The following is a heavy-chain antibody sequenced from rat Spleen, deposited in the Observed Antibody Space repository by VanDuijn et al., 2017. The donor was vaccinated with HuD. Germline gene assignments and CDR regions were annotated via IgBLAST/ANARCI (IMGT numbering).Heavy chain of an antibody. D-gene: IGHD1-6*01. CDR3: ATDRGYTTDYYYDWFAY. V-gene: IGHV5-19*01. J-gene: IGHJ3*01. CDR1: GFTFSNYG. Sequence: EVQLVESGGGLVQPGRSLKLSCAASGFTFSNYGMHWIRQAPTKGLEWVASISPSGGSPYYRDSVKGRFTISRDNAKSTLYLQMDSLRSEDTATYYCATDRGYTTDYYYDWFAYWGQGTLVTVSS. CDR2: ISPSGGSP.